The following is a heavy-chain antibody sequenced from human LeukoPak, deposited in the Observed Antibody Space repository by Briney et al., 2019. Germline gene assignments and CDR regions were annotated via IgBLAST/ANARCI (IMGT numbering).Heavy chain of an antibody. V-gene: IGHV1-2*02. Sequence: ASVKVSCKASGYTFTGYYMHWVRQAPGQGLEWMGWINPNSGGTNYAQKFQGRVTMTRGTSISTAYMELSSLRSDDTALYYCARDLAYYDILTGYYNGIIDYWGQGTLVAVSS. D-gene: IGHD3-9*01. CDR1: GYTFTGYY. J-gene: IGHJ4*02. CDR2: INPNSGGT. CDR3: ARDLAYYDILTGYYNGIIDY.